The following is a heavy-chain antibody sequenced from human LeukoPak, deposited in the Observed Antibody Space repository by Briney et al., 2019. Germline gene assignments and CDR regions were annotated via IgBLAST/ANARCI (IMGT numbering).Heavy chain of an antibody. J-gene: IGHJ4*02. V-gene: IGHV1-2*02. CDR1: RYTFTDYY. CDR3: ARGRNTVTKPFDY. Sequence: ASVKVSCKASRYTFTDYYIHWVRQAPGQRLEWMGWINPNSGGTNYAQKCQGRVTITRDTSISTAYMEWSSLRSDATAVYYCARGRNTVTKPFDYWGQGTLVTVSS. D-gene: IGHD4-17*01. CDR2: INPNSGGT.